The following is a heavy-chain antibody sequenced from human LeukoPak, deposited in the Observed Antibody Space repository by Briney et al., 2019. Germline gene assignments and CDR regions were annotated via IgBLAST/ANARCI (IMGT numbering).Heavy chain of an antibody. Sequence: GASVKVSCKASGGTFSSYAISWVRQAPGQGLEWMGRIIPILGIANYAQKFQGRVTITADKSTSTAYMELSSLRSEDTAVYYCARDGEDIVVVVAAAQPNWFDPWGQGTLVTVSS. CDR3: ARDGEDIVVVVAAAQPNWFDP. CDR1: GGTFSSYA. CDR2: IIPILGIA. J-gene: IGHJ5*02. D-gene: IGHD2-15*01. V-gene: IGHV1-69*04.